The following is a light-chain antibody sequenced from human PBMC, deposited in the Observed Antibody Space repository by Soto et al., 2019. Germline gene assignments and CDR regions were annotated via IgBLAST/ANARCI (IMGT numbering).Light chain of an antibody. J-gene: IGKJ1*01. CDR3: QQYGSSPQT. V-gene: IGKV3-20*01. CDR1: QSVSSSY. CDR2: GAS. Sequence: EIVLTQSPGTLSLSPGERATLSSRASQSVSSSYLAWYQQKPSQAPRLLIYGASSRATGIPDRFSGSGSGTDFTLIICRLEPEDFAVYYCQQYGSSPQTFGQGTKV.